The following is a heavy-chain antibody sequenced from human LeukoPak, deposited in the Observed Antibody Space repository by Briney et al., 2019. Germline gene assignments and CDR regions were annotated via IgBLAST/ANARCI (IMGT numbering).Heavy chain of an antibody. J-gene: IGHJ4*02. Sequence: GGSLRLSCAASGFTFSSYAMHWVRQAPGKGLEWVAVISYDGSNKYYADSVKGRFTTSRDNSKNTLYLQMDSLRAEDTAVYYCASAYQLPWYYFDYWGQGTLVTVSS. V-gene: IGHV3-30*04. D-gene: IGHD2-2*01. CDR3: ASAYQLPWYYFDY. CDR2: ISYDGSNK. CDR1: GFTFSSYA.